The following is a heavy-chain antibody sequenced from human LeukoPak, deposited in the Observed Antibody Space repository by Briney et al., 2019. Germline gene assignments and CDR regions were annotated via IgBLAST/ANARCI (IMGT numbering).Heavy chain of an antibody. D-gene: IGHD3-22*01. CDR1: GGTFSSYA. J-gene: IGHJ4*02. Sequence: SVKVSCKASGGTFSSYAISWVRQAPGQGLEWMGGIIPIFGTANYAQKFQGRVTITTDESTSTAYMELSSLRSEDTAVYYCARGPRNVGYYDSSGLWDWGQGTLATVSS. CDR3: ARGPRNVGYYDSSGLWD. CDR2: IIPIFGTA. V-gene: IGHV1-69*05.